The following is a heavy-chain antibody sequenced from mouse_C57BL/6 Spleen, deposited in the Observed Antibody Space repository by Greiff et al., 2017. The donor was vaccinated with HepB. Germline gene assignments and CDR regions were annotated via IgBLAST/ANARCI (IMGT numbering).Heavy chain of an antibody. Sequence: QVQLQQPGAELVKPGASVKVSCKASGYTFTSYWMHWVKQRPGQGLEWIGRIHPSDSDTNYNQKFKGKATLTVDKSSSTTYMQLSSLTSEDDAVDYCAVRDGYGRGEFDVWGTGTTVTVSS. V-gene: IGHV1-74*01. J-gene: IGHJ1*03. CDR2: IHPSDSDT. CDR3: AVRDGYGRGEFDV. CDR1: GYTFTSYW. D-gene: IGHD2-2*01.